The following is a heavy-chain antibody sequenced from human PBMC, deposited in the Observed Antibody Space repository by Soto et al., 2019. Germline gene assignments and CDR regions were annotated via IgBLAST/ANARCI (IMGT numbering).Heavy chain of an antibody. CDR2: INPNSGGT. Sequence: ASVKVSCKASGYTFTGYYMHWVRQAPGQGLEWMGWINPNSGGTNYAQKFQGWVTMTRDTSISTAYMELSRLRSDDTAVYYCARGGMTTVTTLGYWGQGTLVTVSS. D-gene: IGHD4-17*01. V-gene: IGHV1-2*04. CDR3: ARGGMTTVTTLGY. CDR1: GYTFTGYY. J-gene: IGHJ4*02.